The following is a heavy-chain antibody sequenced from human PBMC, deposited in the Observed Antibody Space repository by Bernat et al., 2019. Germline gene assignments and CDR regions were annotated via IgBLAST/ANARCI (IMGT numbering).Heavy chain of an antibody. J-gene: IGHJ6*02. CDR2: IYSGGST. CDR3: AREGSDILTGDYYGMDV. D-gene: IGHD3-9*01. CDR1: GVTVSSNY. V-gene: IGHV3-53*04. Sequence: EVQLVESGGGLVQPGGSLRLSCAASGVTVSSNYMSWVRQAPGKGLEWVSVIYSGGSTYYAESVKGRFTISRHNSKNTLYLQMNSLRAEDTAVYYCAREGSDILTGDYYGMDVWGQGTTVTVSS.